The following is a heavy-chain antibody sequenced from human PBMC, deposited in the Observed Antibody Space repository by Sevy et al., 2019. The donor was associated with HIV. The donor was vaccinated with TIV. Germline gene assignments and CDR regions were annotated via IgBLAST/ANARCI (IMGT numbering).Heavy chain of an antibody. CDR1: GKNLNDLP. J-gene: IGHJ4*02. V-gene: IGHV1-24*01. Sequence: ASVKVSCKVSGKNLNDLPMHWVRQAPGKGLEWMGRFDPEVGERIYSQKFQGRVTMTEDTSRDTAYMELNSLRSEDTAMYYCATTREYYEDNSGYLDYWGEGILVSVSS. CDR2: FDPEVGER. CDR3: ATTREYYEDNSGYLDY. D-gene: IGHD3-16*01.